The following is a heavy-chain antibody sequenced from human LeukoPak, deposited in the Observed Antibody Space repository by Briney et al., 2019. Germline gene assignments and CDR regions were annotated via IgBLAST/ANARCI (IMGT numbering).Heavy chain of an antibody. CDR2: ISSSGSTI. CDR3: AREGLLWFGEFSAHDAFDI. CDR1: GFTFSSYE. V-gene: IGHV3-48*03. J-gene: IGHJ3*02. Sequence: PGGSLRLSCAASGFTFSSYEMNWVRQAPGKGLEWVSYISSSGSTIYYADSVKGRFTISRDNAKNSLYLQMNSLRAEDTAVYYCAREGLLWFGEFSAHDAFDIWGQGTMVTVSS. D-gene: IGHD3-10*01.